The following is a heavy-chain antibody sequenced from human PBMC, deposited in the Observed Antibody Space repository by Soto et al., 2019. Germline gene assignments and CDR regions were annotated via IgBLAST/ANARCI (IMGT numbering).Heavy chain of an antibody. V-gene: IGHV3-48*01. CDR3: ARDTVTVFDY. CDR2: ISSGSTTM. D-gene: IGHD4-17*01. J-gene: IGHJ4*02. Sequence: GGSLRLSCAASGFTFSTYSMNWVRQAPGKGLEWVSYISSGSTTMYYADSVKGRLTISRDNAKNSLYLQMNSLRAEDTAVYYCARDTVTVFDYWGQGTLVTVSS. CDR1: GFTFSTYS.